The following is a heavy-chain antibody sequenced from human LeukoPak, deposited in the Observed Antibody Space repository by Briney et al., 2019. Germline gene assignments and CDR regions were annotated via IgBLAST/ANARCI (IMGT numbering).Heavy chain of an antibody. CDR1: GFTFSSYS. V-gene: IGHV3-48*04. J-gene: IGHJ4*02. D-gene: IGHD2-2*01. CDR3: ARGQYQLLSRGYYFDY. Sequence: GGSLRLSCAASGFTFSSYSMNWVRQAPGKGLEWVSYISSSSSTIYYADSVKGRFTISRDNAKNSLYLQMNSLRAEDTAVYYCARGQYQLLSRGYYFDYWGQGTLVTASS. CDR2: ISSSSSTI.